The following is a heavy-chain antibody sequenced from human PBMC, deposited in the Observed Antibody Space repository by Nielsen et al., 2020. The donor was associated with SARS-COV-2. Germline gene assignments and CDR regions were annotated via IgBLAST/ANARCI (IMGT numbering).Heavy chain of an antibody. Sequence: WVRQAPGQRLEWMGWINAGNGNTKYSQKFQGRVTITRDTSASTAYMELSSLRSEDTAVYYCARGGGWAYFDYWGQGTLVTVSS. CDR2: INAGNGNT. CDR3: ARGGGWAYFDY. J-gene: IGHJ4*02. V-gene: IGHV1-3*01. D-gene: IGHD6-19*01.